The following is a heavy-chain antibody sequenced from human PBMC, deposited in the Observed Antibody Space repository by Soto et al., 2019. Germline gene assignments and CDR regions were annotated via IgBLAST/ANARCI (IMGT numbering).Heavy chain of an antibody. CDR1: GYTFTSYY. V-gene: IGHV1-46*01. J-gene: IGHJ6*02. CDR2: INPSGGST. D-gene: IGHD3-10*01. Sequence: ASVKVSCKASGYTFTSYYMHWVRQAPGQGLEWMGIINPSGGSTSYAQKFQGRVTMTRDTSTSTVYMELSSLRSEDTAVYYCARYYYYGSGSYRPMDVWGQGTTVTVSS. CDR3: ARYYYYGSGSYRPMDV.